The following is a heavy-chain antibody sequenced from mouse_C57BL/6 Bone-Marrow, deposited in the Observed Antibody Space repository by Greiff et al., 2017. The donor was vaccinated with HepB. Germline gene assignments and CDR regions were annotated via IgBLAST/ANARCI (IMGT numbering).Heavy chain of an antibody. CDR1: GYTFTGYW. Sequence: VQLQESGAELMKPGASVKLSCKATGYTFTGYWIEWVKQRPGHGLEWIGEILPGSGSTNYNEKFKGKATFTADTSSNTAYMQLSSLTTEDSAIYYCARTRIYYYGSSYGYFDVWGTGTTVTVSS. CDR2: ILPGSGST. CDR3: ARTRIYYYGSSYGYFDV. V-gene: IGHV1-9*01. D-gene: IGHD1-1*01. J-gene: IGHJ1*03.